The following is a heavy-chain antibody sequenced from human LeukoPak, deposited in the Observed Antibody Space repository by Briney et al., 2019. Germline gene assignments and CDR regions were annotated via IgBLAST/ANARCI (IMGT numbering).Heavy chain of an antibody. CDR2: ISSSSSYT. D-gene: IGHD2-15*01. CDR3: ARDGGYCSGGSCYHNWFDP. V-gene: IGHV3-11*06. J-gene: IGHJ5*02. Sequence: GGSLRLSCAASGFTFSDYYMSWIRQAPGKGLEWVSYISSSSSYTNYADSVKGRFTISRDNAKNSLYLQMNSLRAEDTAVYYCARDGGYCSGGSCYHNWFDPWGQGTLVTVSS. CDR1: GFTFSDYY.